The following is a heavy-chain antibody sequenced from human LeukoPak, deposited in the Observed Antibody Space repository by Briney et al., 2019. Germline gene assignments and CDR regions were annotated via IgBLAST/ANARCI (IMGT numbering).Heavy chain of an antibody. Sequence: GASVKVSCKASGGTFSSYAISWVRQAPGQGLEWMGGIIPIFGTANYAQKFQGRVTIAADESTSTAYMELSSLRSEDTAVYYCAKVAVAGQGGWFDPWGQGTLVTVSS. CDR3: AKVAVAGQGGWFDP. V-gene: IGHV1-69*13. CDR1: GGTFSSYA. D-gene: IGHD6-19*01. CDR2: IIPIFGTA. J-gene: IGHJ5*02.